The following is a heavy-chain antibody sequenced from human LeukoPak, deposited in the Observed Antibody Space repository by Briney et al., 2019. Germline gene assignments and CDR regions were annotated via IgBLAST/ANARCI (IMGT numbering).Heavy chain of an antibody. V-gene: IGHV3-23*01. D-gene: IGHD3-9*01. Sequence: GGSLRLSCAASGFTFSNYAISWVRQAPGKGLEWIATISGTGSVTSYANSAKGRFTISRDNSKNTVSLRRSSLRAEDTAVYYCAKDAQISGLRYFDWLLYYFDYWGQGTLVTVSS. CDR3: AKDAQISGLRYFDWLLYYFDY. CDR2: ISGTGSVT. CDR1: GFTFSNYA. J-gene: IGHJ4*02.